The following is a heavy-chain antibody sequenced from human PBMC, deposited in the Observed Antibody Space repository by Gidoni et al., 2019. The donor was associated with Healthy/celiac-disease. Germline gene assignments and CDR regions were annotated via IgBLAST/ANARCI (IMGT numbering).Heavy chain of an antibody. CDR2: MNPNSGNT. CDR3: ARVGDSSGYYADYFDY. D-gene: IGHD3-22*01. J-gene: IGHJ4*02. Sequence: QVQLVQSGAEVKKPGASVKVSCKASGYTFTSYEINWVRQATGQGLEWMGWMNPNSGNTGYAQKFQGRVTMTRNTSISTAYMELSSLRSEDTAVYYCARVGDSSGYYADYFDYWGQGTLVTVSS. V-gene: IGHV1-8*01. CDR1: GYTFTSYE.